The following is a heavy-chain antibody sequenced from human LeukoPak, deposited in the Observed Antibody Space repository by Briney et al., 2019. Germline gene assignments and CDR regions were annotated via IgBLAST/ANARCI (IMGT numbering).Heavy chain of an antibody. CDR1: GYTFTSYY. CDR2: INPSGGRT. D-gene: IGHD3-9*01. J-gene: IGHJ5*02. Sequence: ASVKVSCKASGYTFTSYYMHWVRQAPGQGLEWMGIINPSGGRTSYAQKFQGRVSMTRDMSTSTVYMELSSLRSEDTAVYYCAREGLRGRRYHDILTGPDWFDPWGQGTLVTVSS. V-gene: IGHV1-46*01. CDR3: AREGLRGRRYHDILTGPDWFDP.